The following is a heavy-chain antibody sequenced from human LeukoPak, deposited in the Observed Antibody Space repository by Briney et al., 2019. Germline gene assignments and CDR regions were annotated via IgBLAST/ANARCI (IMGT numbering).Heavy chain of an antibody. CDR3: ARIRDGGYSHPLLDY. V-gene: IGHV1-18*01. D-gene: IGHD5-18*01. J-gene: IGHJ4*02. CDR1: GYTFTSYG. Sequence: ASVKLSCKASGYTFTSYGISWERQPSRQGLEWMGWISAYNGNTNYAQKLQGRVTMTTDTSTSTAYMELRSLRSDDTAVYYCARIRDGGYSHPLLDYWGQGTLVTVSS. CDR2: ISAYNGNT.